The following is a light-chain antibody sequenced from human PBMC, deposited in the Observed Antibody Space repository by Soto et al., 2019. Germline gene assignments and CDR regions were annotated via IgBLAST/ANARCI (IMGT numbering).Light chain of an antibody. Sequence: QSVLTQPRSVSGSPGQSVTISCTGTSSDVGGYNYVSWYQQYQGKAPKLMIYDVNQRPSGVPDRFSGSKSGNTASLTISGLQAEDEADYYCCSYAGRFTVFGGGTKLTVL. V-gene: IGLV2-11*01. CDR2: DVN. CDR1: SSDVGGYNY. CDR3: CSYAGRFTV. J-gene: IGLJ3*02.